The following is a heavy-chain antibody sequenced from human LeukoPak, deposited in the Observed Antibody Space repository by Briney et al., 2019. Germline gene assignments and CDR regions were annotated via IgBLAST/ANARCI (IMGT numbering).Heavy chain of an antibody. CDR2: IYYSGST. J-gene: IGHJ4*02. CDR3: GRRSRSTWNYRRGDY. D-gene: IGHD1-7*01. CDR1: GDSISSSSSY. Sequence: SETLSLTCTVSGDSISSSSSYWGWIRQPPGEGLEWIGSIYYSGSTYYKPSLKSRVTISVDTSKNQFSLKLTSVTAADTAVYYCGRRSRSTWNYRRGDYWGQGTLVTVSS. V-gene: IGHV4-39*01.